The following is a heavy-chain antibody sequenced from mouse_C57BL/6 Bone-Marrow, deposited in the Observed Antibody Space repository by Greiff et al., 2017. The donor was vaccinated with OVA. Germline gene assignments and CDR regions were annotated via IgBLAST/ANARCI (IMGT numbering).Heavy chain of an antibody. CDR3: ARDYDYDEKAWFAY. J-gene: IGHJ3*01. CDR1: GYTFTSYW. D-gene: IGHD2-4*01. V-gene: IGHV1-69*01. Sequence: VKLQQPGAELVMPGASVKLSCKASGYTFTSYWMHWVKQRPGQGLEWIGEIDPSDSYPNYNQKFKGKSTLTVDKSSSTAYMQLSSLTSEDSAVYYCARDYDYDEKAWFAYWGQGTLVTVSA. CDR2: IDPSDSYP.